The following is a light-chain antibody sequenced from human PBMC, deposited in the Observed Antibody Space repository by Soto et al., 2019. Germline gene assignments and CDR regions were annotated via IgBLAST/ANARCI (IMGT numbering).Light chain of an antibody. CDR2: GPS. J-gene: IGKJ1*01. CDR3: QQYDSSPRT. CDR1: QSISSSY. V-gene: IGKV3-20*01. Sequence: EIVLTQSPGTLSLSPGERATLSCRASQSISSSYLAWYQQKPGQAPRLLIYGPSSRATGIPDRFSGSGSGTDFTLTINRLEPEDFAVYYCQQYDSSPRTLGQGTKVEIK.